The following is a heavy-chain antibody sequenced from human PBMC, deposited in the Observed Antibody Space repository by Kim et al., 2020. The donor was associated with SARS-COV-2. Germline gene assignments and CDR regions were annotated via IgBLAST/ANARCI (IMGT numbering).Heavy chain of an antibody. J-gene: IGHJ4*02. V-gene: IGHV4-34*01. CDR2: INHSGST. CDR1: GGSFSGYY. CDR3: GGDGDYGGFGYYFDD. D-gene: IGHD4-17*01. Sequence: SETLSLTCAVYGGSFSGYYWSWIRQPPGKGLEWIGEINHSGSTNYNPSLMSRGTISADTSNNQIPLKLISVPAADPAAYYYGGDGDYGGFGYYFDDWGQG.